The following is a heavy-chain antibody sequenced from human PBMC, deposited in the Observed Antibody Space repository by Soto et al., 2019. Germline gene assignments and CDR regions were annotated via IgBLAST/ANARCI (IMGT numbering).Heavy chain of an antibody. V-gene: IGHV1-18*01. Sequence: ASLKVSCKASGYTFTSYGISWVRQAPGQGLEWMGWISAYNGNTNYAQKLQGRVTMTTDTSTSTAYMELRSLRSDDTAVYYCARDRRNQEIRWFDPWGQGTLVTVSS. J-gene: IGHJ5*02. CDR2: ISAYNGNT. CDR3: ARDRRNQEIRWFDP. CDR1: GYTFTSYG.